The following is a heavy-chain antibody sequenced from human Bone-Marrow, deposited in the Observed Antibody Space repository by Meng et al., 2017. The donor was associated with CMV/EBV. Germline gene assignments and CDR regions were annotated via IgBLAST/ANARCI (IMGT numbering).Heavy chain of an antibody. CDR3: TTDLQISGTTGYYGMDV. V-gene: IGHV3-15*01. CDR1: GFTFSSYS. CDR2: IKSKTDGGTT. D-gene: IGHD1-7*01. J-gene: IGHJ6*02. Sequence: GESLKISCAASGFTFSSYSMNWVRQAPGKGLEWVGRIKSKTDGGTTDYAAPVKGRFTISRDDSKNTLYLQMNSLKTEDTAVYYCTTDLQISGTTGYYGMDVWGQGTTVTVSS.